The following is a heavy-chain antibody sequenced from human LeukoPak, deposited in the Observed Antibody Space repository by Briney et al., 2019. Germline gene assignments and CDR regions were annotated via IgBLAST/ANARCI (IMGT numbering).Heavy chain of an antibody. CDR1: GGSISSYY. V-gene: IGHV4-59*01. CDR3: AREGMATTDNWFDP. D-gene: IGHD5-24*01. CDR2: IYYSGST. J-gene: IGHJ5*02. Sequence: NPSETLSLTCTVSGGSISSYYWSWIRQPPGKGLEWIGYIYYSGSTNYNPSLKSRVTISVDTSKNQFSLKLSSVTAADTAVYYCAREGMATTDNWFDPWGQGTLVTVSS.